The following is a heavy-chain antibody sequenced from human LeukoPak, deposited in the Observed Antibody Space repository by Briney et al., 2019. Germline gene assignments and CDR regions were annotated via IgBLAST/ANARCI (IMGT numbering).Heavy chain of an antibody. D-gene: IGHD4-11*01. CDR2: IYTSGST. J-gene: IGHJ4*02. Sequence: PSETLSLTCTVSGGSISSGSYYWSWIRQPAGKGLGWIGRIYTSGSTNYNPSLKSRVTISVDTSKNQFSLKLSSVTAADTAVYYCARDPNSIWGQGTLVTVSS. V-gene: IGHV4-61*02. CDR3: ARDPNSI. CDR1: GGSISSGSYY.